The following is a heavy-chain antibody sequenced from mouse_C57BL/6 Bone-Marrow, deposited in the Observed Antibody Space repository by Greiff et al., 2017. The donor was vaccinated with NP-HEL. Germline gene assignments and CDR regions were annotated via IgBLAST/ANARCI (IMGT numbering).Heavy chain of an antibody. V-gene: IGHV5-12*01. CDR2: ISNGGGST. D-gene: IGHD1-1*01. CDR3: ARGDFITTVVATDWYFDV. CDR1: GFTFSDYY. Sequence: EVMLVESGGGLVQPGGSLKLSCAASGFTFSDYYMYWVRQTPEKRLEWVAYISNGGGSTYYPDTVKGRFTISRDNAKNTLYLQMSRLKSEDTAMYYCARGDFITTVVATDWYFDVWGTGTTVTVSS. J-gene: IGHJ1*03.